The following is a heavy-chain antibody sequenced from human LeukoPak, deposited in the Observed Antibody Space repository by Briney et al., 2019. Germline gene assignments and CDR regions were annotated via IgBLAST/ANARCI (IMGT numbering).Heavy chain of an antibody. J-gene: IGHJ3*02. CDR1: GFTFSSYS. Sequence: GGSLRLSCAASGFTFSSYSMNWVRQAPGKGLEWVSSISSSSSYIYYADSVKGRFTISRDNAKNSLYLQMNSLRAEDTAVYYCARGGLGIVVVPAADNAFDIWGQGTMVTVSS. D-gene: IGHD2-2*03. CDR2: ISSSSSYI. V-gene: IGHV3-21*01. CDR3: ARGGLGIVVVPAADNAFDI.